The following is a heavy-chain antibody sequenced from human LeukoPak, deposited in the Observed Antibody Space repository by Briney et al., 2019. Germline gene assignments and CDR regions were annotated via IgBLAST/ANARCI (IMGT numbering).Heavy chain of an antibody. CDR1: GYSFTSYW. J-gene: IGHJ6*03. CDR2: IYPGDSDT. V-gene: IGHV5-51*01. D-gene: IGHD6-6*01. Sequence: GESLKISCKGSGYSFTSYWIGWVRQMPGKGLEWMGIIYPGDSDTRYSPSFQGQVTISADKSISTAYLQWSSLKASDTAMYYCARHRKYSSSGMLNYYYYYMDVWGKGTTVTVSS. CDR3: ARHRKYSSSGMLNYYYYYMDV.